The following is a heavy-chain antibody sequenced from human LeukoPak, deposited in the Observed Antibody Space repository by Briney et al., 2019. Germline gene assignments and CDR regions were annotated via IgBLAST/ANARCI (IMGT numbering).Heavy chain of an antibody. V-gene: IGHV3-20*01. Sequence: RSGGSLRLSCVTSGFSSGDYGTSWVRQAPGKGLEWVSGINWNGGSTGYAGSVKGRFTISRDNSNNSLYLQMNSLRVEDSAMYHCARASPYYGSGRGYYYMDVWGKGTTVTVSS. D-gene: IGHD3-10*01. J-gene: IGHJ6*03. CDR1: GFSSGDYG. CDR3: ARASPYYGSGRGYYYMDV. CDR2: INWNGGST.